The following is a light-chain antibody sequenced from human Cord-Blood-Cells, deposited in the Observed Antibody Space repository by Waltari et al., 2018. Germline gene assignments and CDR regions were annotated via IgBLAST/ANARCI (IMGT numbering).Light chain of an antibody. CDR3: QQSYSTPRT. V-gene: IGKV1-39*01. CDR1: QSISRY. J-gene: IGKJ1*01. CDR2: AAS. Sequence: DIQLTQSPSSLSASVGDRVTITGRASQSISRYLNWYQQNAGKAPKLLIYAASSLQSVVPSRFSGSGSGTEFTLTISSLQPEDFATYDCQQSYSTPRTFGQGTKVEIK.